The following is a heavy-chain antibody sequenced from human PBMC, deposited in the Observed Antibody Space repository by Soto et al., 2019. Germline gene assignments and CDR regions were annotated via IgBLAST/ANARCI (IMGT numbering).Heavy chain of an antibody. CDR1: RDTFNSYT. D-gene: IGHD4-17*01. V-gene: IGHV1-69*08. Sequence: HVQLVQSGAEVKKPGSSVKVSCKASRDTFNSYTISWVRQAPGQGLEWMGRIIPSLGFANYSQKFEGRVTMTADRPTSTAYMELSSLRSEDTAVYYCAREGWTVTDEDYWGQGTLVTVSS. J-gene: IGHJ4*02. CDR3: AREGWTVTDEDY. CDR2: IIPSLGFA.